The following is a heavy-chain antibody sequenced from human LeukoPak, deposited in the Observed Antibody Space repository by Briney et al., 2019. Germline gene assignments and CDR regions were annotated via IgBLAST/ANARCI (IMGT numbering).Heavy chain of an antibody. Sequence: PWASVKVSCKASGYTYTDYFIFWLRQAPGQGPELMGWMNPNSGGTNFVQKFQGRVTMTWDTSISTAYMELSRLRADDTAVYYCAREGRGCSGDSCYSYFDYWGQGTLVTVSS. CDR3: AREGRGCSGDSCYSYFDY. CDR1: GYTYTDYF. D-gene: IGHD2-15*01. V-gene: IGHV1-2*02. CDR2: MNPNSGGT. J-gene: IGHJ4*02.